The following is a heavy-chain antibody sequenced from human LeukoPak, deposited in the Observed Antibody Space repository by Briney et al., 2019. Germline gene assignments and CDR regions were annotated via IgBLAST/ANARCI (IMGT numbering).Heavy chain of an antibody. CDR2: IYPGDSDT. CDR1: GYTFTSYW. CDR3: AILPGGIAKFWFDP. V-gene: IGHV5-51*01. D-gene: IGHD6-13*01. Sequence: GESLKISCKGSGYTFTSYWIAWVRLLPGKGLEWMGIIYPGDSDTRYSPSFQGQVTISADKSISTAYLQWGSLKASDTAMYYCAILPGGIAKFWFDPWGQGTLVTVSS. J-gene: IGHJ5*02.